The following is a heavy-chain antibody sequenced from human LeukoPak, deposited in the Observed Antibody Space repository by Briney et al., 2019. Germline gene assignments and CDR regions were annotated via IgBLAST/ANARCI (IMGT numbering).Heavy chain of an antibody. Sequence: GGSLRLSCAASGFIFRNYVVAWVRQAPGKGLEWVSQISNSGGSTYYADSVKGRFTISRNNSKNTLYLQMNSLRAEDTAVYYCAKEGLNIATRDFFDSWGQGTLVTVSS. CDR3: AKEGLNIATRDFFDS. J-gene: IGHJ4*02. CDR2: ISNSGGST. D-gene: IGHD6-6*01. CDR1: GFIFRNYV. V-gene: IGHV3-23*01.